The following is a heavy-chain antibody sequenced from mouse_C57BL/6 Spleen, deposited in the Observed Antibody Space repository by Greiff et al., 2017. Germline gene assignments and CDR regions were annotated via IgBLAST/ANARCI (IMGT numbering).Heavy chain of an antibody. CDR2: IYPGGGYT. Sequence: QVQLQQSGAELVRPGTSVKMSCKASGYTFTNYWIGWAKQRPGHGLEWIGDIYPGGGYTNYNEKFKGKATLTADKSSSTAYMQFSSLTSEDSAIYYGARGGLFYYDYDGMNYFDYWGQGTTLTVSS. D-gene: IGHD2-4*01. J-gene: IGHJ2*01. CDR3: ARGGLFYYDYDGMNYFDY. V-gene: IGHV1-63*01. CDR1: GYTFTNYW.